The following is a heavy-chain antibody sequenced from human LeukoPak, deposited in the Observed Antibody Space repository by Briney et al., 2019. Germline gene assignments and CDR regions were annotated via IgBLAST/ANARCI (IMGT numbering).Heavy chain of an antibody. CDR3: ARSAQCYYYYYMDV. J-gene: IGHJ6*03. CDR1: GFSLGTSGMC. V-gene: IGHV2-70*11. CDR2: IDWDDDK. D-gene: IGHD6-19*01. Sequence: SGPALVKPPQTLTLTCTFSGFSLGTSGMCVSWIRQPPGKALEWLARIDWDDDKYYSTSLKTRLTISKDTSKNQVVLTMTNMDPVDTATYYCARSAQCYYYYYMDVWGKGTTVTVSS.